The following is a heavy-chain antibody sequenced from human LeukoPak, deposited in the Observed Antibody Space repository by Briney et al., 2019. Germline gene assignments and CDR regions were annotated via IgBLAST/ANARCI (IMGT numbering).Heavy chain of an antibody. Sequence: PSETLSLTYSVYGGSTSSYYWSWVRQPAGKGLEWIGRIYSSGSTNYNPSLNSRVTMSVDTSNNQFSLRLTSVTAADTAVYYCARGTTAAAGIFDCWGQGTLVTVSS. V-gene: IGHV4-4*07. CDR3: ARGTTAAAGIFDC. J-gene: IGHJ4*02. CDR2: IYSSGST. D-gene: IGHD6-13*01. CDR1: GGSTSSYY.